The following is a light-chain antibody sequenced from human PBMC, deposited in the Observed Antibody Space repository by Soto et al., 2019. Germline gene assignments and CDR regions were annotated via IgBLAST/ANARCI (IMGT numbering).Light chain of an antibody. J-gene: IGKJ1*01. CDR3: HQYGSSQT. V-gene: IGKV3-20*01. CDR2: GAS. Sequence: EIVLTQSPGTLSLSPGERATLSCLASQSVGSSFLAWFQHKPGQAPRLLIYGASSRATGIPDRFSGSGSGTDFTLSISRLEPEDFAVYYCHQYGSSQTFGQGTKVDI. CDR1: QSVGSSF.